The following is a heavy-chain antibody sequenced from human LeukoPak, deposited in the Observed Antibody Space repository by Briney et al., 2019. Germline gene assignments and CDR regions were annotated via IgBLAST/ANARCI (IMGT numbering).Heavy chain of an antibody. CDR3: ARVGGAEQCYYFDY. J-gene: IGHJ4*02. D-gene: IGHD6-19*01. Sequence: SETLSLTCTVSGGSISSSSYYWGWIRQPPGKGLEWIGSIYYSGSTYYNPSLKSRVTISVDTSKNQFSLKLSSVTAADTAVYYCARVGGAEQCYYFDYWGQGTLVTVSS. CDR2: IYYSGST. V-gene: IGHV4-39*07. CDR1: GGSISSSSYY.